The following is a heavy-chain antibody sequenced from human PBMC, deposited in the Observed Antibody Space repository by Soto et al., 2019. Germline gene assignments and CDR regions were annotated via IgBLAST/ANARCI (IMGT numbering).Heavy chain of an antibody. Sequence: QLQLQESGPGLVKPSETLSLTCTVSGGSISSSSYYWGWIRQPPGKGLEGIGSIYYSGSTYYNPSLKNRATISVDTSKTQFSLKLSSVTAPNTAVYYCARHYGGDFWSGYQPYYYDGMDVWGQGTTVTVSS. CDR2: IYYSGST. CDR3: ARHYGGDFWSGYQPYYYDGMDV. V-gene: IGHV4-39*01. J-gene: IGHJ6*02. D-gene: IGHD3-3*01. CDR1: GGSISSSSYY.